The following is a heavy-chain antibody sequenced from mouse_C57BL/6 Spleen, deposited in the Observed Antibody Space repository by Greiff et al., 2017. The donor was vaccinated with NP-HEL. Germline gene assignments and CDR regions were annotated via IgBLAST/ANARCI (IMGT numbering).Heavy chain of an antibody. J-gene: IGHJ4*01. CDR2: IWSDGST. V-gene: IGHV2-6-1*01. Sequence: VQRVESGPGLVAPSQSLSITCTVSGFSLTSYGVHWVRQPPGKGLEWLVVIWSDGSTTYNSALKSRLSISKDNSKSQVFLKMNSLQTDDTAMYYCARQDDGYPDYYAMDDWGQATSVTVSS. D-gene: IGHD2-3*01. CDR1: GFSLTSYG. CDR3: ARQDDGYPDYYAMDD.